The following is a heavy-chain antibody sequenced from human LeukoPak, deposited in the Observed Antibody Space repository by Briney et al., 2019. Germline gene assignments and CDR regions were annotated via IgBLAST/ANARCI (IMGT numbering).Heavy chain of an antibody. V-gene: IGHV4-39*07. J-gene: IGHJ6*03. D-gene: IGHD1-1*01. Sequence: SETLSLTCTVSGGSISSSSYYWGWIRQPPGKGLEWIGSIYYSGSTYYNPSLKSRVTISVDTSKNQFSLKLGSVTAADTAVYYCARANWNEYYYMDVWGKGTTVTVSS. CDR1: GGSISSSSYY. CDR3: ARANWNEYYYMDV. CDR2: IYYSGST.